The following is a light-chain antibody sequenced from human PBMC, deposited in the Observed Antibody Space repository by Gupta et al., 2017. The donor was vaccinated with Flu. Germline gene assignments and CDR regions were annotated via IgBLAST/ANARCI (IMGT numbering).Light chain of an antibody. CDR1: QSRGDSEGSSI. Sequence: VTLGKTASISGRSSQSRGDSEGSSIWHWFQQRQGQTPRRLIYLESHREAGVADKFSGSGSGTEFTLKISRGEAEDVGVYFCRQGEHWPWAFGQGTKVEIK. V-gene: IGKV2-30*01. CDR3: RQGEHWPWA. J-gene: IGKJ1*01. CDR2: LES.